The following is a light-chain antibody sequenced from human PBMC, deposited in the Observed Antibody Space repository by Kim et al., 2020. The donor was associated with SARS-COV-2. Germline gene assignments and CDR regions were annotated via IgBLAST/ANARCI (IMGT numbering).Light chain of an antibody. Sequence: ASIGDRVSITCLASQFISNYLAWFQQKPGKAPKLLIYAASSLQSGVPSKFRGSGSGTDFTLTISSLQPVDLATYYCQQYHSYPQTFGEGTRMDI. J-gene: IGKJ5*01. CDR1: QFISNY. CDR2: AAS. CDR3: QQYHSYPQT. V-gene: IGKV1-16*02.